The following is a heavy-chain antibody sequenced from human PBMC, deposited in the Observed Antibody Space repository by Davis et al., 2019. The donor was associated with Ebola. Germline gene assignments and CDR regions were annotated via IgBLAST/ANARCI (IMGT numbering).Heavy chain of an antibody. J-gene: IGHJ4*02. CDR3: ARNRPYSSGYFFDY. CDR2: IDWDNAK. CDR1: GFSLSTSGMC. Sequence: SGPTLVKPTQTLTLTCNFSGFSLSTSGMCVSWIRQPLGKALEWLARIDWDNAKYYSTSLKTRLTVSKDTSKNQVVLTMTNMDPVDTATYYCARNRPYSSGYFFDYWGQGALVTVSS. V-gene: IGHV2-70*11. D-gene: IGHD3-22*01.